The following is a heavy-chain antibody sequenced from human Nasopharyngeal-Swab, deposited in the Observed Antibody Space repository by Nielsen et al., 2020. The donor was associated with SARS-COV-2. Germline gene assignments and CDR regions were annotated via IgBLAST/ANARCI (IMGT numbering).Heavy chain of an antibody. J-gene: IGHJ6*02. CDR1: GYSISSGYY. D-gene: IGHD1-26*01. V-gene: IGHV4-38-2*02. Sequence: SETLSLTCTVSGYSISSGYYWGLIRQPPGKGLEWIGSIYHSGSTYYNPSLKSRVTISVDTSKNQFSLKLSSVTAADTAVYYCARWLVGVTKDYGMDVWGQGTTVTVSS. CDR2: IYHSGST. CDR3: ARWLVGVTKDYGMDV.